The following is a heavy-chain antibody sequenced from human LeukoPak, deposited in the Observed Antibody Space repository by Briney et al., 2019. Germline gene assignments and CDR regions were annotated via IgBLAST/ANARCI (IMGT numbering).Heavy chain of an antibody. CDR2: INPSDRSA. V-gene: IGHV1-46*01. D-gene: IGHD4-17*01. Sequence: ASVKVPCKASGYTLTNYYMHWVGQAPGQGLEWMGIINPSDRSAFYAQKFRGRVTMTRDMSTSIVYMELSSLRSEDTAVYYCAKRASYGDADYWGQGTLVTVSS. CDR3: AKRASYGDADY. CDR1: GYTLTNYY. J-gene: IGHJ4*02.